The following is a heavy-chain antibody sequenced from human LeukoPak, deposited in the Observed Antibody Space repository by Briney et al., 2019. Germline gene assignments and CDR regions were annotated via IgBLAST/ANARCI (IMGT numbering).Heavy chain of an antibody. CDR1: GGSISSSSYY. CDR3: ARELGYCSGGSCYRYNWFDP. D-gene: IGHD2-15*01. Sequence: SETLSLTCTVSGGSISSSSYYWRWIRQPPGKGLEWIGCIYYSGSAYYNPCLKSRVTITVDTSKNQFSLKLSSVTAADTAVYYCARELGYCSGGSCYRYNWFDPWGQGTLVTVSS. CDR2: IYYSGSA. J-gene: IGHJ5*02. V-gene: IGHV4-39*07.